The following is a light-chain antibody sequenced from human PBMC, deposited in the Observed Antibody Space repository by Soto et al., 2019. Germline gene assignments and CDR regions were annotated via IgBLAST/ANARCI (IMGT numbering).Light chain of an antibody. CDR1: QGISSY. CDR2: AAS. CDR3: QHYNNYPWT. J-gene: IGKJ1*01. V-gene: IGKV1-9*01. Sequence: IQLTQSPSSLSASVGDRVTITCRASQGISSYLAWYQQKPGKAPKLLIYAASTLQSGVPSRFSGSGSGTDFTLTISCLQSEDFATYYCQHYNNYPWTFGQGTKVDIK.